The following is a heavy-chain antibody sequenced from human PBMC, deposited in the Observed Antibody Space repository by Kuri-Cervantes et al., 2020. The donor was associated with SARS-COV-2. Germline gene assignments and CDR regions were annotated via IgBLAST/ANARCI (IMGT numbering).Heavy chain of an antibody. CDR3: ARVLFVWELNNWFDP. Sequence: ASVKVSCKASGYTFTSYGISWVRQAPGQGLEWMGWISAYNGNTNYAQKLQGRVTMTTDTSTSTDYMELRRLRSDDTAVYYCARVLFVWELNNWFDPWGQGTLVTVSS. CDR2: ISAYNGNT. V-gene: IGHV1-18*04. J-gene: IGHJ5*02. CDR1: GYTFTSYG. D-gene: IGHD1-26*01.